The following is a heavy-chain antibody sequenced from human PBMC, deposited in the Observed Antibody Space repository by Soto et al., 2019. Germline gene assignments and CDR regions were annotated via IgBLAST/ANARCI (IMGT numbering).Heavy chain of an antibody. V-gene: IGHV1-18*01. D-gene: IGHD3-16*01. CDR1: GYTFTSFG. CDR2: LSADNGDT. CDR3: ARDGGGYFDC. J-gene: IGHJ4*02. Sequence: QDQLVQSGAEVKKPGASVKVSCKASGYTFTSFGISWVRQVPGQGLEWMGWLSADNGDTKYEQSLQGRVTMTTDTSTSTAHMELRSLGSDDTAVYYCARDGGGYFDCWGQGTLVTVSS.